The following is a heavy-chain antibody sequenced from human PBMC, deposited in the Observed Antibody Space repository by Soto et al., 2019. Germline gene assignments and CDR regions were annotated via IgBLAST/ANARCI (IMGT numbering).Heavy chain of an antibody. CDR2: IWYDGSNK. CDR3: AKGDGSGSYPYYFDY. CDR1: GFTLSSYG. Sequence: GGSLRLSCAASGFTLSSYGMHWVRQAPGKGLEWVAVIWYDGSNKYYADSVKGRFTISRDNSKNTLYLQMDSLRAEDTAVYYCAKGDGSGSYPYYFDYWGQGTLVTVSS. V-gene: IGHV3-33*06. J-gene: IGHJ4*02. D-gene: IGHD3-10*01.